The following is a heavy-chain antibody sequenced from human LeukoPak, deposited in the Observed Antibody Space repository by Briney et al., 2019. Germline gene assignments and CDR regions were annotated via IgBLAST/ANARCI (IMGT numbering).Heavy chain of an antibody. Sequence: GGSLRLSCAASGFTFSSYAMSWVRQAPGKGLEWVSAISGGGSNTYYADSVKGRFTISRDNSKNTVDLQMNSLRAEDTAVYYCAKPQYSTRWYYFDYWGQGTLVTVSS. CDR1: GFTFSSYA. J-gene: IGHJ4*02. D-gene: IGHD6-13*01. V-gene: IGHV3-23*01. CDR3: AKPQYSTRWYYFDY. CDR2: ISGGGSNT.